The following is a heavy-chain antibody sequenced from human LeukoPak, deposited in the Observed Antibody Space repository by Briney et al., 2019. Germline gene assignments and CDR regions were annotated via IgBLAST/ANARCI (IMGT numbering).Heavy chain of an antibody. V-gene: IGHV3-21*01. D-gene: IGHD3-22*01. CDR2: ISSSSSYI. J-gene: IGHJ4*02. Sequence: GGSLRLSCAASGFTFSSYSMNWVRQAPGKGLEWVSSISSSSSYIYYADSVKGRFTISRDNAKNSLYLQMNSLRAEDTAVYYCARVDSSGYYYVDYWGQGTLVTVSS. CDR1: GFTFSSYS. CDR3: ARVDSSGYYYVDY.